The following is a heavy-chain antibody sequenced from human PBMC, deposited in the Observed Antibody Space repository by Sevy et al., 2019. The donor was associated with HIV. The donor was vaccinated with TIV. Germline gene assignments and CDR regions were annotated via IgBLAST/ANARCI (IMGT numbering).Heavy chain of an antibody. D-gene: IGHD3-10*01. V-gene: IGHV4-59*01. J-gene: IGHJ6*03. CDR1: GGSISSYY. CDR3: ARAPGRSGSVSTIYYYYMDV. CDR2: IYYSGST. Sequence: WETLSLTCTVSGGSISSYYWSWIQQPPGKGLEWIGYIYYSGSTNYNPSLKSRVTISVDTSKNQFSLKLSSVTAADTSVCYCARAPGRSGSVSTIYYYYMDVWGKGTTVTVSS.